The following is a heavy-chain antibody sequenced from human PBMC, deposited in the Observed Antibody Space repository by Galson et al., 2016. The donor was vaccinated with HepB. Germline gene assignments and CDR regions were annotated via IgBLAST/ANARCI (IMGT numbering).Heavy chain of an antibody. CDR2: IYFSGST. CDR1: GGSLRSYY. CDR3: ARGRSCTSTSCFLFGDNRDWYFDL. J-gene: IGHJ2*01. D-gene: IGHD2-2*01. V-gene: IGHV4-59*01. Sequence: ETLSPTCTVSGGSLRSYYWSWIRQSPEKELEYICSIYFSGSTNYNPSLKSRVTISVETSKDQFSLKLSSVTAADTAVYYCARGRSCTSTSCFLFGDNRDWYFDLWGRGTLVTVSS.